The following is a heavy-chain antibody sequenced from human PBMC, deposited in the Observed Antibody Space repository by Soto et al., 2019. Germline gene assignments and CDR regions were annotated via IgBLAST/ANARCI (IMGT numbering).Heavy chain of an antibody. Sequence: ESLRLSCAASGFTFSSYWMSGVRQAPGKGLEWVANIKQDGSEKYYVDSVKGRFTISRDNAKNSLYLQMNSLRAEDTAVYYCAREVGGGATVDYWGQGTLVTVSS. V-gene: IGHV3-7*01. D-gene: IGHD1-26*01. J-gene: IGHJ4*02. CDR1: GFTFSSYW. CDR3: AREVGGGATVDY. CDR2: IKQDGSEK.